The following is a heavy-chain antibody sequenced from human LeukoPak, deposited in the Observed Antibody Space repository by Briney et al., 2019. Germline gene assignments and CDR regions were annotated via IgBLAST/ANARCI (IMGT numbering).Heavy chain of an antibody. Sequence: PEGSLRLSCAASGFTFSVYSMNWVRQPPGMGLGWVSYITSNSATIQYADSVKGRFTISRDNAKNSLSLQMNSLRDEDTAVYYCARSVGGHFDYWGQGMLVTVSS. J-gene: IGHJ4*02. V-gene: IGHV3-48*02. CDR2: ITSNSATI. CDR1: GFTFSVYS. D-gene: IGHD3-16*01. CDR3: ARSVGGHFDY.